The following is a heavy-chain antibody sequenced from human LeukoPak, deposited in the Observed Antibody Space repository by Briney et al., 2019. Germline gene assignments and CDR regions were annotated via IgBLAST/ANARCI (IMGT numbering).Heavy chain of an antibody. CDR3: ARDHSSSGYYAHFDY. J-gene: IGHJ4*02. Sequence: PSETLSLTCAVYGGSFSGYYWSWIRQPPGKGLEWIGEINHSGSTNYNPSLKSRVTISVDTSKNQFSLKLSSVTAADTAVYYCARDHSSSGYYAHFDYWGQGTLVTVSS. V-gene: IGHV4-34*01. D-gene: IGHD3-22*01. CDR1: GGSFSGYY. CDR2: INHSGST.